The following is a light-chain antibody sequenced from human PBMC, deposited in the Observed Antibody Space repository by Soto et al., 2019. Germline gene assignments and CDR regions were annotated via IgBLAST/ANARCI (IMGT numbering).Light chain of an antibody. CDR3: QQYGSSPFT. V-gene: IGKV3-20*01. J-gene: IGKJ4*01. CDR2: GAS. CDR1: QSISSSY. Sequence: DIVLTQSPGTLSLSPGERATLSCRAGQSISSSYLAWFQQKPGQSPRLLIYGASSRPTGIPDRFSGSGSGTDFTLAISRLEPEDFALYYCQQYGSSPFTFGGGTKVDIK.